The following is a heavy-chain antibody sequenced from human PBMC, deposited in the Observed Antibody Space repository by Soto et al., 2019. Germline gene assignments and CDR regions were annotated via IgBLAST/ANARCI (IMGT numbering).Heavy chain of an antibody. V-gene: IGHV1-18*01. D-gene: IGHD2-15*01. CDR1: GYTFNDFG. CDR2: IYSKAGKM. Sequence: QVHLLQSGAEVQKPGASVKVSCKTSGYTFNDFGITWVRQAPGLGLEWLGWIYSKAGKMNFAPKFQNRINMTTGTSTSTAFMELTSLTFDDSAIYFCARDIAFDIDYWGQGTLVTVS. CDR3: ARDIAFDIDY. J-gene: IGHJ4*02.